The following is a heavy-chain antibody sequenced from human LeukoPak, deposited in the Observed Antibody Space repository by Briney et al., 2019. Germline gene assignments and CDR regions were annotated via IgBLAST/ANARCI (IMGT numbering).Heavy chain of an antibody. V-gene: IGHV1-2*02. D-gene: IGHD5-24*01. J-gene: IGHJ4*02. Sequence: RASVKVSCKASGYTFTGYYMHWVRQAPGQGLEWMGWINPNSGGTNYAQKFQGRVTMTRDTSISTAYMELSRLRSDDTAVHYCARDLRWLQLNGFVDYWGQGTLVTVSS. CDR3: ARDLRWLQLNGFVDY. CDR2: INPNSGGT. CDR1: GYTFTGYY.